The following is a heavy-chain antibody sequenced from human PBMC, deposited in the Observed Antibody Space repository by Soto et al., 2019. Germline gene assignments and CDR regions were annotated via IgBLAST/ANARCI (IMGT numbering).Heavy chain of an antibody. CDR2: IYYSGST. CDR3: ARINRIAAAGTEYYYYGMDV. V-gene: IGHV4-59*01. D-gene: IGHD6-13*01. CDR1: GGSISSYY. Sequence: SETLSLTCTVSGGSISSYYWSWIRQPPGKGLEWIGYIYYSGSTNYNPSLKSRVTISVDTSKNQFSLKLSSVTTADTAVYYCARINRIAAAGTEYYYYGMDVWGQGTTVTVSS. J-gene: IGHJ6*02.